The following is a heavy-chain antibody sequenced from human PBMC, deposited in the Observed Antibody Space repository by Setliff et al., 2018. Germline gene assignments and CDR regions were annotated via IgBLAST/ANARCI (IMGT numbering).Heavy chain of an antibody. J-gene: IGHJ4*02. Sequence: GASVKVSCKDEGGNGSREESSWVRQAPGQGLEWMGGIIPILGIANYAQKFQGRVTITADESTSTAYMELSSLRSEDTAVYYCASNSYGHPPDYWGQGTLVTVSS. CDR1: GGNGSREE. CDR3: ASNSYGHPPDY. V-gene: IGHV1-69*10. D-gene: IGHD5-18*01. CDR2: IIPILGIA.